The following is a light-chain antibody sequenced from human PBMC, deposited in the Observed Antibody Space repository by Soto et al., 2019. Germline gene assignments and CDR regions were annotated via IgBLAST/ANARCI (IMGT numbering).Light chain of an antibody. V-gene: IGKV3-20*01. Sequence: EIGLTQSPGTLSLSPGERATLSCRASQTVSSSSLAWYQQRPGQSPRLLISGASMRASGVPVRFIGSGSGTDFTLTITRLEPEDFAVYYCQQYGGSPITFGLGTRLEIK. J-gene: IGKJ5*01. CDR2: GAS. CDR3: QQYGGSPIT. CDR1: QTVSSSS.